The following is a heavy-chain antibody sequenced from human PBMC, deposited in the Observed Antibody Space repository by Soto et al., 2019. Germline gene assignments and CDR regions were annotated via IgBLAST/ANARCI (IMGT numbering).Heavy chain of an antibody. Sequence: QLQLQESGPGLVKPSETLSLTCTVSGGSISSSSYYWGWIRQPPGKGLELIGSIYYSGSTYYNPXXXXXXXXXXDXSKXXXXXXXXXXXXXXXXXXXXXXXXPDIXGGYYFX. CDR2: IYYSGST. D-gene: IGHD5-12*01. V-gene: IGHV4-39*01. J-gene: IGHJ4*01. CDR1: GGSISSSSYY. CDR3: XXXXPDIXGGYYFX.